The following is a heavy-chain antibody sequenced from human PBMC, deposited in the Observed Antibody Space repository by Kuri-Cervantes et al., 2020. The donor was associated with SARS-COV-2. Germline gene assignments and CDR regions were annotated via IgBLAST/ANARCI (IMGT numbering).Heavy chain of an antibody. V-gene: IGHV3-33*01. CDR3: ALYGDYYY. D-gene: IGHD4-17*01. Sequence: SCKASGYTFTGYYMHWVRQAPGKGLEWVAVIWYDGSNKYYADSVKGRFTISRDNSKNTLYLQMNSLRAEDTAVYYCALYGDYYYWGQGTLVTVSS. J-gene: IGHJ4*02. CDR2: IWYDGSNK. CDR1: GYTFTGYY.